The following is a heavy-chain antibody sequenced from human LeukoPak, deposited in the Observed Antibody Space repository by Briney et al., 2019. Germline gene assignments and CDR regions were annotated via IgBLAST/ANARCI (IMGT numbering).Heavy chain of an antibody. Sequence: GGSLRLSCAASGFTFSSFSMNWVRQAPGKGLEWVSSIGRSSSYIYYVDSVRGRFTISRDNAKNSLYLQMNSLRAEDTAVYYCAKSKDYFDSSAYYDHWGQGTLVTVSS. CDR2: IGRSSSYI. CDR1: GFTFSSFS. J-gene: IGHJ5*02. V-gene: IGHV3-21*01. CDR3: AKSKDYFDSSAYYDH. D-gene: IGHD3-22*01.